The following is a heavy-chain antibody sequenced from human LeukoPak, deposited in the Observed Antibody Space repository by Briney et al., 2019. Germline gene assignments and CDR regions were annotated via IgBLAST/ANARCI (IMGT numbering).Heavy chain of an antibody. CDR3: ARGHDGWWELTSTYYFDY. CDR2: INPNSGGT. D-gene: IGHD2-15*01. CDR1: GYTFTGYD. V-gene: IGHV1-2*02. J-gene: IGHJ4*02. Sequence: ASVKVSCKASGYTFTGYDINWVRQATGQGLEWMGWINPNSGGTNYAQKFQGRVTMTRDTSISTAYMELSRLRSGDTAVYYCARGHDGWWELTSTYYFDYWGQGTLVTVSS.